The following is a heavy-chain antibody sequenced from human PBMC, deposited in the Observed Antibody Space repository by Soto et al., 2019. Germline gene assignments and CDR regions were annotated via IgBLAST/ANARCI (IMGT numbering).Heavy chain of an antibody. CDR2: ISAGGGST. CDR3: AKRRTYTSSWYYFDY. Sequence: GGSLRLSCAASGFTFSSYAMNWVRQAPGKGLEWVSVISAGGGSTYYADSVKGRFSISRDNSKNTLYLQMNSLRAEDTAVYYCAKRRTYTSSWYYFDYWGQRTRVTVSS. J-gene: IGHJ4*02. D-gene: IGHD6-13*01. CDR1: GFTFSSYA. V-gene: IGHV3-23*01.